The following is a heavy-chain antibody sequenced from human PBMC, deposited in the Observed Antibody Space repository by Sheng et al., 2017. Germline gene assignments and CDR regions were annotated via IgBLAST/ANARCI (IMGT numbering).Heavy chain of an antibody. CDR2: ISAYNGNT. V-gene: IGHV1-18*01. CDR3: ARENDIVVVPAANDSPVY. J-gene: IGHJ4*02. D-gene: IGHD2-2*01. CDR1: GYTFTSYG. Sequence: QVQLVQSGAEVKKPGASVKVSCKASGYTFTSYGISWVRQAPGQGLEWMGWISAYNGNTNYAQKLQGRVTMTTDTSTSTAYMELRSLRSDDTAVYYCARENDIVVVPAANDSPVYWGQGTLVTVSS.